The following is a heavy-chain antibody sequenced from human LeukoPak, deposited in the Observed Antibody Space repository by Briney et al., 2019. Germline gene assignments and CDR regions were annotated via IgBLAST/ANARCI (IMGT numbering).Heavy chain of an antibody. CDR2: ISYDGSNK. J-gene: IGHJ6*03. D-gene: IGHD3-16*01. CDR1: GFTFSSYA. V-gene: IGHV3-30*09. Sequence: GGSLRLSCAASGFTFSSYAMHWVRQAPGKGLEWVAIISYDGSNKYYADSVKGRFAISRDNSKNTLYLQMNSLRAEDTAVYYCAKDLIPGSHCYYYMGVWGKGTTVTVSS. CDR3: AKDLIPGSHCYYYMGV.